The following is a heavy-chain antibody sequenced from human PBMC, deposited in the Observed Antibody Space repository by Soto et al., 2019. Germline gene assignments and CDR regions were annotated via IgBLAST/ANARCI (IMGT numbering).Heavy chain of an antibody. CDR3: AGHGTIFGVAPAAYYYMDV. CDR1: GYSFTSYW. J-gene: IGHJ6*03. D-gene: IGHD3-3*01. CDR2: IYPGDSDT. Sequence: GESLKISCKGSGYSFTSYWIGWVRQMPGKGLEWMGIIYPGDSDTKYSPSFQGQVTISADKSISTAYLQWSSLKASDTAMYYCAGHGTIFGVAPAAYYYMDVWGKGTTVTVSS. V-gene: IGHV5-51*01.